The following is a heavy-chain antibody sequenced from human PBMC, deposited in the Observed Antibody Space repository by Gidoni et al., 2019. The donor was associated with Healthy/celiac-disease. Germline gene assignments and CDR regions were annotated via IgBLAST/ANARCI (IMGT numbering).Heavy chain of an antibody. CDR1: GGSFSGYY. D-gene: IGHD3-9*01. CDR2: INHSGST. V-gene: IGHV4-34*01. CDR3: ARASRYFDWLWDY. Sequence: QVQLQQWGAGLLKPSETLSLTCAVYGGSFSGYYWSWIRQPPGKGLEWIGEINHSGSTNYNPPLKSRVTISVDTSKNQFSLKLSSVTAADTAVYYCARASRYFDWLWDYWGQGTLVTVSS. J-gene: IGHJ4*02.